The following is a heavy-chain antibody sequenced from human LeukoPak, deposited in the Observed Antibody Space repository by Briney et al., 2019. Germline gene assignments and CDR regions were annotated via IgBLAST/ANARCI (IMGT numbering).Heavy chain of an antibody. V-gene: IGHV3-21*04. CDR2: ISGSSSYI. D-gene: IGHD3-3*01. CDR1: GFTFSSYT. Sequence: GGSLRLSCAASGFTFSSYTMKWVRQAPGKGLEWVSSISGSSSYIYYADSVQGRFTISRDNAKNSLYLQMNSLRAEDTALYHCARASYSLRFLEWPPLDVWGKGTTVTVSS. CDR3: ARASYSLRFLEWPPLDV. J-gene: IGHJ6*04.